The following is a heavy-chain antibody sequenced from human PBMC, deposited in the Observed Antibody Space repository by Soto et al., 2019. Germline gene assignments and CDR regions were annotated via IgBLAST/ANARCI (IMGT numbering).Heavy chain of an antibody. J-gene: IGHJ4*02. CDR1: GFTFSSYS. CDR2: ISSSSSYI. CDR3: ARAPYSYDCSPYLRY. V-gene: IGHV3-21*01. Sequence: PGGSLRLSCAASGFTFSSYSMNWVRQAPGKGLEWVSSISSSSSYIYYADSVKGRFTISRDNAKNSLYLQMNSLRAEDTAVYYCARAPYSYDCSPYLRYWGQGTLVTVSS. D-gene: IGHD3-22*01.